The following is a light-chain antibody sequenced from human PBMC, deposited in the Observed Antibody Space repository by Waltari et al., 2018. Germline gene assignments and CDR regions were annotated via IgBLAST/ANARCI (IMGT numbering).Light chain of an antibody. V-gene: IGLV2-23*01. J-gene: IGLJ3*02. CDR1: SSDVGSYHL. Sequence: QSALPQPASVAGSPGQSITIPCTGTSSDVGSYHLVPWYQQHPGKAPKLMIYEGSKRPSGVSNRFSGSKSGNTASLTISGLQAEDEADYYCCSYAGSSTWVFGGGTKLTVL. CDR3: CSYAGSSTWV. CDR2: EGS.